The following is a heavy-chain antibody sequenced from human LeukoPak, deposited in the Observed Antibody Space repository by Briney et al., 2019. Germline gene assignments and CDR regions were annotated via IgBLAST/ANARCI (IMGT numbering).Heavy chain of an antibody. Sequence: SETLSLTCTVSGGSVSSGSYYWSWIRQPPGTGLEWIGYIYYSGSTNYNPSLKSRVTISVDTSKNQFSLKLSSVTAADTAVYYCARALGYCSGGSCTRGYNWFDPWGQGTLVTVPS. CDR1: GGSVSSGSYY. CDR2: IYYSGST. D-gene: IGHD2-15*01. CDR3: ARALGYCSGGSCTRGYNWFDP. J-gene: IGHJ5*02. V-gene: IGHV4-61*01.